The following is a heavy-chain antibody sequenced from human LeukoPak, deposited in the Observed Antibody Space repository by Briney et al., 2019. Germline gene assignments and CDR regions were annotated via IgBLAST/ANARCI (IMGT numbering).Heavy chain of an antibody. CDR2: INHSGST. CDR1: GGSFSGYY. Sequence: SETLSLTCAVYGGSFSGYYWSWIRQPPGKGLEWIGEINHSGSTNYNPSLKSRVTISVDTSKNQFSLKLSSVTAADTAVYYCARGGGHGYCSSTSCSTELDYWGQGTLVTVSS. D-gene: IGHD2-2*01. CDR3: ARGGGHGYCSSTSCSTELDY. V-gene: IGHV4-34*01. J-gene: IGHJ4*02.